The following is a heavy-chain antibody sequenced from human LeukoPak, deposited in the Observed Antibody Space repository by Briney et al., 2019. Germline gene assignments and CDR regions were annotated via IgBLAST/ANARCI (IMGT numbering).Heavy chain of an antibody. Sequence: GESLQISCKVSGYRFTSYCIGWVRQLPGKGLEWMGIIYPGDSGPTYSPSFQGQVTISVDKSINTAYLQWSSLQASDTAMYYCGMSGDRVPLQDDVFDVWGQGTMVTVST. D-gene: IGHD1-26*01. CDR2: IYPGDSGP. CDR3: GMSGDRVPLQDDVFDV. J-gene: IGHJ3*01. CDR1: GYRFTSYC. V-gene: IGHV5-51*01.